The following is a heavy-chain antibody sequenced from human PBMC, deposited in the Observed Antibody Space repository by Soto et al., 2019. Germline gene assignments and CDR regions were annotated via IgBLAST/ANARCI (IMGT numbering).Heavy chain of an antibody. CDR2: IIPIFGTA. D-gene: IGHD6-19*01. CDR3: ARGRWLERGYYYYCGMDV. CDR1: GGTFSSYA. J-gene: IGHJ6*02. Sequence: QVQLVQSGAEVKKPGSSVKVSCKASGGTFSSYAISWVRQAPGQGLEWMGGIIPIFGTANYAQKFQGRVTITADESTSTAYMELSSLRSEDTAVYYCARGRWLERGYYYYCGMDVWGQGTTVTVSS. V-gene: IGHV1-69*12.